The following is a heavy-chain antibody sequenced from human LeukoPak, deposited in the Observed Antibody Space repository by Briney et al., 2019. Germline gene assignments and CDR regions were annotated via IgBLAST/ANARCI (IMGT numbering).Heavy chain of an antibody. Sequence: ASVKVSCKSSGYTFTSYAMNWVREAPGQGLEWMGWININTGNLTYAQGFTGRFVFSLDTSVSTAYLQISSLKAEDTAVYYCARDTMIVAFDYWGQGTLVTVSS. CDR2: ININTGNL. CDR1: GYTFTSYA. V-gene: IGHV7-4-1*02. J-gene: IGHJ4*02. CDR3: ARDTMIVAFDY. D-gene: IGHD3-22*01.